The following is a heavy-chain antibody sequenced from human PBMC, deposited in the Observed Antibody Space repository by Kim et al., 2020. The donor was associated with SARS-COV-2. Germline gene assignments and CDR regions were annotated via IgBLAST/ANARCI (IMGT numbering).Heavy chain of an antibody. D-gene: IGHD1-26*01. CDR3: AREDDYRGSYFGGY. J-gene: IGHJ4*02. Sequence: ASVKVSCKTSGYTFRNYPIIWVRQAPGQGLEWMGWISDYSGATSYAQKFQGRLTVTTDTSTNTAYMELRSLTSDDTAVHYCAREDDYRGSYFGGYWGQGT. V-gene: IGHV1-18*01. CDR1: GYTFRNYP. CDR2: ISDYSGAT.